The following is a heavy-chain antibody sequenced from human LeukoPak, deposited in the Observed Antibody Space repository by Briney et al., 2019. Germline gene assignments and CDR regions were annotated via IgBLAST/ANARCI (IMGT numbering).Heavy chain of an antibody. CDR3: AGHDEGSGWYRSYIDL. V-gene: IGHV4-4*09. Sequence: SETLSLTCTVSGVSISSYYCSWIRQPPGKGLEWIGYISTSGSTAYSPSLKSRVTISVDRSKNQCSLNLSSVTAADPAVYYCAGHDEGSGWYRSYIDLWGRGTLVIVSS. J-gene: IGHJ2*01. CDR2: ISTSGST. CDR1: GVSISSYY. D-gene: IGHD6-19*01.